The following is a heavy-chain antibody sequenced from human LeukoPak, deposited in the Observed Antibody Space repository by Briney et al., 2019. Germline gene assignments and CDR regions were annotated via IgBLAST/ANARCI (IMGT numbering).Heavy chain of an antibody. CDR2: IRYDGSNK. CDR1: GFTFSSYG. D-gene: IGHD1-1*01. Sequence: GGSLRLSCAASGFTFSSYGMHWVRQAPGKGLEWVAFIRYDGSNKYYADSVKGRFTISRDNAKNSLYLQMNSLRAEDTAVYYCARLHHERPGRYFDYWGQGTLVTVSS. J-gene: IGHJ4*02. V-gene: IGHV3-30*02. CDR3: ARLHHERPGRYFDY.